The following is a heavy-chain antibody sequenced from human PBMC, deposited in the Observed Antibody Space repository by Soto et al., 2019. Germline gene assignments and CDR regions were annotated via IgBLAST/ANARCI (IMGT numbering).Heavy chain of an antibody. J-gene: IGHJ5*02. V-gene: IGHV4-39*01. CDR1: GGSISSSSYY. D-gene: IGHD3-9*01. Sequence: PSETLSLTCTVSGGSISSSSYYWGWIRQPPGKGLEWIGSIYYSGSTYYNPSLKSRVTISVDTSKNQFSLKLSSVTAADTAVYYCARFDILTGYNWFDPWGQGTLVTVSS. CDR2: IYYSGST. CDR3: ARFDILTGYNWFDP.